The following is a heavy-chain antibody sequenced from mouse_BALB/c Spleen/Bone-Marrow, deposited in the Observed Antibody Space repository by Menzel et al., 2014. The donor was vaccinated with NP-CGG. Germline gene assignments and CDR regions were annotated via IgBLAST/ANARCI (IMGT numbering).Heavy chain of an antibody. CDR1: GYTFTSYW. CDR2: IYPGSGRT. D-gene: IGHD2-10*01. CDR3: TRREGAYYGNYVGYFDY. Sequence: LQQSGSELVRPGASVKLSCKASGYTFTSYWMHWVRQRHGQGLEWIGNIYPGSGRTYHDEKFKNKVSLTVDTSSSTAYMHLSSLTSEDSAVYYCTRREGAYYGNYVGYFDYRGQGTTLTVSS. J-gene: IGHJ2*01. V-gene: IGHV1S22*01.